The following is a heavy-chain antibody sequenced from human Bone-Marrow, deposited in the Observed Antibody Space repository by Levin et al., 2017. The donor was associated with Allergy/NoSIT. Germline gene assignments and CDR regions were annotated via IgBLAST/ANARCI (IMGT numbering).Heavy chain of an antibody. Sequence: PSETLPLTCNVSDGSFNDYYWGWLRQPPGKGLEWIGSVFHSGNTNSNPSLKSRVTISVDTSKNQFSLKLTSVTAADTAVYYCARDLGIMEGFFDLWGRGTLVTVSS. CDR2: VFHSGNT. CDR1: DGSFNDYY. V-gene: IGHV4-59*01. CDR3: ARDLGIMEGFFDL. D-gene: IGHD1-1*01. J-gene: IGHJ2*01.